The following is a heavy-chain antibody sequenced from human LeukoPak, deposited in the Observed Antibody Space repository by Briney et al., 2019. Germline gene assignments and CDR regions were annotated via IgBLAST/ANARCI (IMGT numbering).Heavy chain of an antibody. CDR2: ISWNSGSI. Sequence: GGSLRLSCAASGFTFDDYAMHWVRQAPGKGLEWVSGISWNSGSIGYADSVKGRFTISRDNAKNSLYLHMNSLRAEDTALYYCAKAPSGSYRYWYFDLWGRGTLVTVSS. CDR1: GFTFDDYA. CDR3: AKAPSGSYRYWYFDL. J-gene: IGHJ2*01. V-gene: IGHV3-9*01. D-gene: IGHD1-26*01.